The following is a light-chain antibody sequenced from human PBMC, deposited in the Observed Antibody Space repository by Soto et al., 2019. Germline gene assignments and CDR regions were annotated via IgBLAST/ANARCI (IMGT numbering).Light chain of an antibody. V-gene: IGKV3-20*01. CDR1: QSVYSNY. Sequence: EIVLTQSPGTLSLSPGERATLSCRASQSVYSNYLAWYQQKPGQAPRLLIYDASSRATGIPDRFSGSASGTYFTLTISRLEPEDFALYYCQQYGGSPPLTFGGGTKVEIK. J-gene: IGKJ4*01. CDR2: DAS. CDR3: QQYGGSPPLT.